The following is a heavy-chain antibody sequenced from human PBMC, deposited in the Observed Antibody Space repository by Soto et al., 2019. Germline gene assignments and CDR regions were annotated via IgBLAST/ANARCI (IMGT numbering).Heavy chain of an antibody. J-gene: IGHJ6*02. CDR1: GFSLSTSGVG. Sequence: SGPTLVNPPQTLTLTCTFSGFSLSTSGVGVGWIRQPPGKALEWLALIYWDDDKRYSPSLKSRLTITKDTSKNQVVLTMTNMDPVDTATYFCAHRLVDYGNYYYYGMDVWGQGTTVTVSS. CDR2: IYWDDDK. D-gene: IGHD4-17*01. V-gene: IGHV2-5*02. CDR3: AHRLVDYGNYYYYGMDV.